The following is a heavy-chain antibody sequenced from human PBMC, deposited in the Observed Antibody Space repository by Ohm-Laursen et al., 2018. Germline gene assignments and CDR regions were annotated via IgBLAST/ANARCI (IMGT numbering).Heavy chain of an antibody. J-gene: IGHJ4*02. D-gene: IGHD2/OR15-2a*01. CDR3: ARVQERFLPYYFDY. Sequence: SLRLSCAASGFTFTNYWLSWVRQAPGKGLEWVANIKQDGTEKNYVDSVKGRFTISRDNAKNSLYLQMNSLRAEDTAVYYCARVQERFLPYYFDYWGQGTLVTVSS. CDR1: GFTFTNYW. CDR2: IKQDGTEK. V-gene: IGHV3-7*01.